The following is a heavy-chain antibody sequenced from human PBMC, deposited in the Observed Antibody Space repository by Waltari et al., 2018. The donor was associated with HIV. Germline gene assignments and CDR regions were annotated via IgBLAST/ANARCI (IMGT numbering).Heavy chain of an antibody. D-gene: IGHD3-3*01. CDR1: GFTFSSYW. Sequence: EVQLVESGGGLVQPGGSLRLSCAASGFTFSSYWMSWVRQAPGKGLEGVANVKQDGSEKYYVDSVKGRFTISRDNAKNSLYLQMNSLRAGDTAVYYCARIMIFGVVNDYGMDVWGQGTTVTVSS. V-gene: IGHV3-7*01. CDR3: ARIMIFGVVNDYGMDV. CDR2: VKQDGSEK. J-gene: IGHJ6*02.